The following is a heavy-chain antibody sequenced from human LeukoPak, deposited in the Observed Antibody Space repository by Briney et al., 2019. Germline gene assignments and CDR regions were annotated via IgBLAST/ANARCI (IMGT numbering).Heavy chain of an antibody. CDR3: ARVAVSNDAFDI. V-gene: IGHV4-31*03. J-gene: IGHJ3*02. Sequence: SETLSLTCTVSGGSISSGGYYWSRIRQHPGKGLEWIGYIYYSGSTYYNPSLKSRVTISVDTSKNQFSLKLSSVTAADTAVYYCARVAVSNDAFDIWGQGTMVTVSS. CDR1: GGSISSGGYY. CDR2: IYYSGST.